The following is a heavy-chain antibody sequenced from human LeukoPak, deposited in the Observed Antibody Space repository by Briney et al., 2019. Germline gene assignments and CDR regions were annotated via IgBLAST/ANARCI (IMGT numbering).Heavy chain of an antibody. CDR2: ISSSSSTI. CDR3: ARESIVGATTLHYYYYIDV. Sequence: GGSLRLSCAASGFTFSSYSMNWVRQAPGKGLEWVSYISSSSSTIYYADSVKGRFTISRDNAKNSLYLQMNSLRAEDTAVYYCARESIVGATTLHYYYYIDVWGKGTTVTVSS. V-gene: IGHV3-48*04. J-gene: IGHJ6*03. D-gene: IGHD1-26*01. CDR1: GFTFSSYS.